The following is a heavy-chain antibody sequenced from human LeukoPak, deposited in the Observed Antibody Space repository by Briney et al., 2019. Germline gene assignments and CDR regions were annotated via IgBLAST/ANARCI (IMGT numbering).Heavy chain of an antibody. CDR1: GFSFSSFD. D-gene: IGHD3-16*01. J-gene: IGHJ4*02. CDR2: ISNGGDRT. Sequence: PGGSLRLSCASSGFSFSSFDMTWVRQAPGKGLEWVSGISNGGDRTYYADSVKGRFTISRDNSKNTLSLQMNSLRAEDTAVYYCAKGPRTVRFGDRHKGIFDSWGQGTLVTVSS. CDR3: AKGPRTVRFGDRHKGIFDS. V-gene: IGHV3-23*01.